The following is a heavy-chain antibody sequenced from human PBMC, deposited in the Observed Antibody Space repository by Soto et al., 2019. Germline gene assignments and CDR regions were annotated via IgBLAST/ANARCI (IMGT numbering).Heavy chain of an antibody. Sequence: QVQLQESGPGLVKPSQTLSLTCTVSGDSISSGGYYWSWIRQHPGKGLEWIGYIYYSGSTYYNPSLKSRVTISVDTSKNQFSLKLSSVTAADTAVYYCARGFIVVVTAATNDAFDIWGQGTMVTVSS. J-gene: IGHJ3*02. V-gene: IGHV4-31*03. CDR3: ARGFIVVVTAATNDAFDI. CDR1: GDSISSGGYY. CDR2: IYYSGST. D-gene: IGHD2-21*02.